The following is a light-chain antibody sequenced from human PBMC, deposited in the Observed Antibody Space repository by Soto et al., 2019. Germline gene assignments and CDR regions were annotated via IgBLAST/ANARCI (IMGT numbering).Light chain of an antibody. CDR3: CSYAGSRTYV. CDR1: SSDIGTYNV. J-gene: IGLJ1*01. V-gene: IGLV2-23*01. Sequence: QSVLTQPASVSGSPGQSITISCTGTSSDIGTYNVVSWYQQHPGKAPKLMIYEGSKRPSGVSNRFSGSKSGNTASLTISGLQAEDEADYYCCSYAGSRTYVFGTGTKVTVL. CDR2: EGS.